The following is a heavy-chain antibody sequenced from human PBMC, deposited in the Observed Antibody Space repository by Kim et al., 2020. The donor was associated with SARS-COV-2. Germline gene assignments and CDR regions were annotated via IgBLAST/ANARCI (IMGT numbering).Heavy chain of an antibody. CDR3: ARGASRLADV. V-gene: IGHV4-59*01. CDR1: GGSISSYY. D-gene: IGHD3-16*01. CDR2: IYYSGST. Sequence: SETLSLTCTVSGGSISSYYWSWIRQPPGKGLEWIGYIYYSGSTNYNPSLKSRVTISVDTSKNQFSLKLSSVTAADTAVYYCARGASRLADVWGQGTTVTVSS. J-gene: IGHJ6*02.